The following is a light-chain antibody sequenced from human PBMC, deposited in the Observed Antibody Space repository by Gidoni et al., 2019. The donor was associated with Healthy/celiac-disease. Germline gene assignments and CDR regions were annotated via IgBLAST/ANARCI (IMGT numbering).Light chain of an antibody. V-gene: IGKV3-11*01. CDR3: QQRSNWPPA. J-gene: IGKJ4*01. Sequence: EIVLTQSPATLSLSPGERATLSCRASQSVSSYLAWYQQTPGQAPRLLIYDASNSATGIPARCSGSVSGTDCTLTISSLEPEDFAVYYCQQRSNWPPAFGGGTKVEIK. CDR2: DAS. CDR1: QSVSSY.